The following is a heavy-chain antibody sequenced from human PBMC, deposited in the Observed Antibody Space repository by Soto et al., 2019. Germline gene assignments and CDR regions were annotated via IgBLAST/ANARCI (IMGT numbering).Heavy chain of an antibody. CDR1: GFTFSSHA. D-gene: IGHD2-15*01. J-gene: IGHJ4*02. Sequence: QVHLAESGGGVVQPGRSLRLSCVASGFTFSSHAVHWVRQAPGKGLEWVAVISFDGSNKHYADSVKGRFTISRDNSKNTLYLQMNSLSAEDTAVYSCASRGGSGGSCYWCPVDFWGQGTLVTVSS. CDR3: ASRGGSGGSCYWCPVDF. CDR2: ISFDGSNK. V-gene: IGHV3-30-3*01.